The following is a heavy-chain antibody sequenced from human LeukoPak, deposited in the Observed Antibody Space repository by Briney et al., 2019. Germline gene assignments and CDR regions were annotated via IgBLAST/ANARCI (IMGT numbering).Heavy chain of an antibody. CDR3: ARGLKYYYDTSGYYGGDY. J-gene: IGHJ4*02. Sequence: GGSLRLSCAASGFTFSDCYMSWIRQVPGKGLEWISYIDFAGSTRYFAASVRGRFNISRDNANSLVYLHMNSLRAEDTAVYYCARGLKYYYDTSGYYGGDYWGQGALVAVSS. CDR2: IDFAGSTR. D-gene: IGHD3-22*01. CDR1: GFTFSDCY. V-gene: IGHV3-11*01.